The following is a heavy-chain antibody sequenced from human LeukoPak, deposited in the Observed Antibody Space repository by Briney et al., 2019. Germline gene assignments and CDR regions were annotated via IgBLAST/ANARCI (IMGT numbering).Heavy chain of an antibody. D-gene: IGHD7-27*01. CDR2: INPNSGGT. CDR3: ARINSGWDYYYYGMDV. V-gene: IGHV1-2*02. CDR1: GYTFTGYY. J-gene: IGHJ6*02. Sequence: ASVKVSRKASGYTFTGYYMHWVRQAPGQGLEWMGWINPNSGGTNYAQKFQGRVTMTRDTSISTAYMELSRLRSDDTAVYYCARINSGWDYYYYGMDVWGQGTTVTVSS.